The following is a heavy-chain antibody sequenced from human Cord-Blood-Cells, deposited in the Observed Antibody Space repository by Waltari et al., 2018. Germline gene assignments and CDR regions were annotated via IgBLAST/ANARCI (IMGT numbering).Heavy chain of an antibody. CDR2: INHSGST. CDR1: GGSFSGYY. D-gene: IGHD3-3*01. J-gene: IGHJ6*03. Sequence: QVQLQQWGAGLLKPSETLSLTCAVYGGSFSGYYWSWIRQPPGQGLEWIGEINHSGSTNYNPSLKSRVTISVDTSKNQFSLKLSSVTAADTAVYYCARDRVTYYDFWSGGYYYYYYMDVWGKGTTVTVSS. CDR3: ARDRVTYYDFWSGGYYYYYYMDV. V-gene: IGHV4-34*01.